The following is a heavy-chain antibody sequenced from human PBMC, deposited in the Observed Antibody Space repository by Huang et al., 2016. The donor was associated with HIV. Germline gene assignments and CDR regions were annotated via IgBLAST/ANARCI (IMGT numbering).Heavy chain of an antibody. Sequence: QVQLVESGGGVVQPGGSLRLSCAASGFTFATYGRHWVRQAPGKGLGWGALIRSDATDKYYADSVKGRFTASRDNSKNTLFLHMNSLRPEDTALYYCAKIPPLHANLATSGPGPVDYWGQGTLVTVSS. J-gene: IGHJ4*02. CDR3: AKIPPLHANLATSGPGPVDY. CDR2: IRSDATDK. CDR1: GFTFATYG. D-gene: IGHD6-13*01. V-gene: IGHV3-30*02.